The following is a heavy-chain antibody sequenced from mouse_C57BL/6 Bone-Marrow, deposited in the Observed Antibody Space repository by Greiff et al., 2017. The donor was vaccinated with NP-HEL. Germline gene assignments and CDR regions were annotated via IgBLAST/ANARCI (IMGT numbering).Heavy chain of an antibody. CDR1: GYTFTDYY. CDR3: ARWGDVHYEAWFAY. D-gene: IGHD2-3*01. CDR2: INPNNGGT. V-gene: IGHV1-26*01. Sequence: VQLQQSGPELVKPGASVKISCKASGYTFTDYYMNWVKQSHGKSLEWIGDINPNNGGTSYNQKFKGKATLTVDKSSSTAYMELRSLTSEDSAVYYCARWGDVHYEAWFAYWGQGTLVTVSA. J-gene: IGHJ3*01.